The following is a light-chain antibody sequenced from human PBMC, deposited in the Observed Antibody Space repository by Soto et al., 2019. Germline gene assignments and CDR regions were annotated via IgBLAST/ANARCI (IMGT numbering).Light chain of an antibody. CDR2: ANT. CDR3: QSSDSSLRMV. J-gene: IGLJ2*01. V-gene: IGLV1-40*01. Sequence: QPVLTQPPSVSGAPGQRVTITCTGSNSTIGAGFDVHWYQHLPGTAPKLLIFANTNRPSGVPDRFYSSKSGTSASLVITGLRADDGADYYCQSSDSSLRMVFGAGTKLTVL. CDR1: NSTIGAGFD.